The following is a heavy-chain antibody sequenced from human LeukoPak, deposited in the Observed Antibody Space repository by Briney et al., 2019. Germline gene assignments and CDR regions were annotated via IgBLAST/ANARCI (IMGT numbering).Heavy chain of an antibody. CDR2: INSDGSSI. V-gene: IGHV3-74*01. CDR3: ARVPVVVEDFDY. J-gene: IGHJ4*02. D-gene: IGHD3-22*01. Sequence: GGSLRLSCAASGFTFSSYWMLWVRQAPGKGLVWVSDINSDGSSIRYADSVKGRFTISRDNAKNTLYLQMNSLRAEDTAVYYCARVPVVVEDFDYWGQGTLVTVSS. CDR1: GFTFSSYW.